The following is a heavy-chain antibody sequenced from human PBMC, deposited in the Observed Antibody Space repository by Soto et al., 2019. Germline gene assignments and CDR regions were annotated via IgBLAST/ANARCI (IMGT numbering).Heavy chain of an antibody. CDR1: GGTIRSYA. D-gene: IGHD1-26*01. J-gene: IGHJ4*02. CDR2: IIPIFGTA. CDR3: ARGRGAVTCYFDY. V-gene: IGHV1-69*13. Sequence: SVRVSCKASGGTIRSYAISWVRQDPGQGLEWTGGIIPIFGTANYAQKFQGRVTITADESTSTAYMELSSLRSEVTAVYYCARGRGAVTCYFDYEYQGTLVAVST.